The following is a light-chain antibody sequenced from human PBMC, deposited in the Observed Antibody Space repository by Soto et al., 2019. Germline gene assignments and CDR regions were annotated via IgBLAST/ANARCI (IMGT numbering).Light chain of an antibody. V-gene: IGLV2-8*01. CDR1: SSDVGRYRF. Sequence: QSVLTQPPSASGSPGQSVTISCTGTSSDVGRYRFVSWYQQRPGKAPKLMIYEVNKRPSGVPDRFSGSKSGNTASLTVSGLQAEDEAVYFCSSYGGSDNYVVFGGGTQLTVL. CDR2: EVN. CDR3: SSYGGSDNYVV. J-gene: IGLJ2*01.